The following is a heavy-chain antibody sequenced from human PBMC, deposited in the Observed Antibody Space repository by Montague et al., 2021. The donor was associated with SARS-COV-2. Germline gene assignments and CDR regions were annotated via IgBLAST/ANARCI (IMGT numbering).Heavy chain of an antibody. CDR1: GFTFGDYA. D-gene: IGHD3-10*01. J-gene: IGHJ3*02. Sequence: SLRLSCAASGFTFGDYAMHWVRQTPGKGLEWVSGISWNSGSRGYADSVKGRSTIYRDNAKNSLYLQMNSLRTEDTALYYCAKDYYFGAFDIWGQGTMVTVSS. V-gene: IGHV3-9*01. CDR3: AKDYYFGAFDI. CDR2: ISWNSGSR.